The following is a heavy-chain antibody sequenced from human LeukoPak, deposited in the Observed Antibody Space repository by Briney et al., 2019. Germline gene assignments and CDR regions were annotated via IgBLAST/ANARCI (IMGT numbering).Heavy chain of an antibody. J-gene: IGHJ4*02. CDR2: MSNDGSDK. CDR3: AKDAIIAAAGTAEY. V-gene: IGHV3-30*02. CDR1: GFSFITYG. Sequence: PGGSLRLSCAEFGFSFITYGMHWVRQAPGKGLEWVAFMSNDGSDKLYRDSVKGRFTISRDNSKNTLYLQMTRLRAEDTAVYYCAKDAIIAAAGTAEYWGQGTLVTVSS. D-gene: IGHD6-13*01.